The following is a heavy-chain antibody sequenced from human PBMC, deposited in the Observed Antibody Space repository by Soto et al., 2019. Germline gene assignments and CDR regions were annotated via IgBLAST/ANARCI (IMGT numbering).Heavy chain of an antibody. CDR2: IYHSGST. J-gene: IGHJ6*02. CDR3: ARRVGATYYGMDV. V-gene: IGHV4-59*12. Sequence: PSETLSLTCTVSGGSISSYYWSWIRQPPGKGLEWIGEIYHSGSTNYNPSLKSRVTISVDKSKNQFSLKLSSVTAADTAVYYCARRVGATYYGMDVWGQGTTVTVSS. CDR1: GGSISSYY. D-gene: IGHD1-26*01.